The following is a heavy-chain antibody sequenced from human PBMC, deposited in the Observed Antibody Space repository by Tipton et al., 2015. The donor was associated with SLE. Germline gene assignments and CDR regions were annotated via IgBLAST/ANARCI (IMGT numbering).Heavy chain of an antibody. CDR2: IFASGNT. J-gene: IGHJ4*02. Sequence: TLSLTCTVSGGSVSGGSYYWAWIRQPAGERLEWIGRIFASGNTNYNPSLRSRVTMSIDTSRNQFSLEMNSVTAADTAVYYRARHDFDDNGYYLHYFEYWGQGTLVTVST. V-gene: IGHV4-61*02. CDR3: ARHDFDDNGYYLHYFEY. CDR1: GGSVSGGSYY. D-gene: IGHD3-22*01.